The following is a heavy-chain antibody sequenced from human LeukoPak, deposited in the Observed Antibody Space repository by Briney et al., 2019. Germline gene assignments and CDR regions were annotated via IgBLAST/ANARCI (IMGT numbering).Heavy chain of an antibody. D-gene: IGHD3-22*01. V-gene: IGHV4-4*07. CDR1: GGSISSYY. Sequence: PSETLSLTCTVSGGSISSYYWSWIRQPAGKGLEWIGRIYTSGSTNYNPSLKSRVTTSVDTSKNQFSLKLSSVTAADTAVYYCAIYHYDSSDYYHPGYWGQGTLVTVSS. J-gene: IGHJ4*02. CDR3: AIYHYDSSDYYHPGY. CDR2: IYTSGST.